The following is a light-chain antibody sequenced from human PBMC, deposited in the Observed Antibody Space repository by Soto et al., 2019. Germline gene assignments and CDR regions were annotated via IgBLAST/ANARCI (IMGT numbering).Light chain of an antibody. V-gene: IGKV1-5*01. CDR3: QQANSFPIS. CDR1: QSVSGW. J-gene: IGKJ5*01. CDR2: DAS. Sequence: DIQMTQSPSTLSASVGDTVTVTCRASQSVSGWLAWYQPKKGEAPKILIYDASALQRGVPSRFRGSGSWTKFTLTISKLQPEDFETYYCQQANSFPISFGQGTRLEIK.